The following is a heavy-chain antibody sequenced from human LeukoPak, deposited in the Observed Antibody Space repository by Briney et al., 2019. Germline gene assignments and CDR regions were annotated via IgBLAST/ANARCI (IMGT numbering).Heavy chain of an antibody. D-gene: IGHD2-2*01. CDR1: GFTFSSYG. V-gene: IGHV3-30*02. CDR2: IRYDGSNK. Sequence: PGGSLRFSCAASGFTFSSYGMHWVRQAPGKGLEWVAFIRYDGSNKYYADSVKGRFTISRDNSKNTLYLQMNSLRAEDTAVYYCAKAGTYCSSTSCSFDYWPQGTLVTVSS. J-gene: IGHJ4*02. CDR3: AKAGTYCSSTSCSFDY.